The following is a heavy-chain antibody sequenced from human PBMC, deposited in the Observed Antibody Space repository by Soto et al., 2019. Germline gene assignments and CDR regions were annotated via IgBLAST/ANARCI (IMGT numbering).Heavy chain of an antibody. CDR1: GFPFAPST. CDR2: ISVSVGST. D-gene: IGHD2-21*02. J-gene: IGHJ4*02. CDR3: AKRDVPHSTSNAYFYDH. V-gene: IGHV3-23*01. Sequence: EVQLLQSGGGLVQPGGSLTLSCGVSGFPFAPSTMSWVRQAPGKGLEWVSTISVSVGSTYSADSVQGRFTVSSDISDNALFGRMTSLTADDSAVYFCAKRDVPHSTSNAYFYDHWGRGVLVTVSS.